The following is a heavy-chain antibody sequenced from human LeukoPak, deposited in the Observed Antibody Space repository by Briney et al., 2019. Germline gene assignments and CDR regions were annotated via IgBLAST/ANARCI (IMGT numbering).Heavy chain of an antibody. CDR3: AKCVYYDSSGYSATLFDY. CDR1: GFTFSSYA. Sequence: GGSLRLSCAASGFTFSSYAMSWGRQAPGKGLEWVSTISGRGGSKYYADSVKGRFTISRDNSKNTLCLQMNSLRAEDTAIYYCAKCVYYDSSGYSATLFDYWGQGTLVTVSS. J-gene: IGHJ4*02. CDR2: ISGRGGSK. D-gene: IGHD3-22*01. V-gene: IGHV3-23*01.